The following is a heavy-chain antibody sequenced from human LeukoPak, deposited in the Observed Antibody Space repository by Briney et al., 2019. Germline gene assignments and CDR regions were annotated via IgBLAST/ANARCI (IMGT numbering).Heavy chain of an antibody. CDR2: IWYDGSNK. CDR3: ARDFESQWELLGWYFDY. J-gene: IGHJ4*02. CDR1: GFTFSSYG. V-gene: IGHV3-33*01. Sequence: GGSLRLSCAASGFTFSSYGMHWVCQAPGKGLEWVAVIWYDGSNKYYADSVKGRFTISRDNSKNTLYLQMNSLRAEDTAVYYCARDFESQWELLGWYFDYWGQGTLVTVSS. D-gene: IGHD1-26*01.